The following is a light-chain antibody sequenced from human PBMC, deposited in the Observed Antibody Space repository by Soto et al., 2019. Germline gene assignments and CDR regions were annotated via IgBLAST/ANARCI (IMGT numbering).Light chain of an antibody. CDR3: SSYTSSSTPHVV. V-gene: IGLV2-14*01. CDR2: DGS. J-gene: IGLJ2*01. CDR1: SSDVGGYNY. Sequence: QSVLTQPASVSGSPGQSITISCTGTSSDVGGYNYVSWYQQHPGKAPKLMIYDGSTRPSGVSNRFSGSKSGNTASLTISGLQAEDEADYYCSSYTSSSTPHVVFGGGTKLTVL.